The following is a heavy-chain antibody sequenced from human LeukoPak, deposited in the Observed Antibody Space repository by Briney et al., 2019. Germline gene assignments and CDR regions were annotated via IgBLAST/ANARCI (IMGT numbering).Heavy chain of an antibody. V-gene: IGHV3-7*01. Sequence: PGGSLRRSCAASGVTFSSYWRSWVRQAPGKGLEWVANIKQDGSEKYYVDSVRGRFSISRDNAKNSLFLQLNSLRAGDTAVYYCARVAAGPPADFDYWGQGTLVTVSS. CDR2: IKQDGSEK. CDR1: GVTFSSYW. D-gene: IGHD6-13*01. J-gene: IGHJ4*02. CDR3: ARVAAGPPADFDY.